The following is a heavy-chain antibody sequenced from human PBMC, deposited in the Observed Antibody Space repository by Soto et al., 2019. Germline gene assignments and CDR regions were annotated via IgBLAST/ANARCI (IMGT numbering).Heavy chain of an antibody. CDR3: AKWEDYGGTSY. Sequence: QVQLVESGGGVVQPGRSLRLSCAASGFTFSSYGMHWVRQASGKGLEWVAVIWYDGSNKYYADSVKGRFTISRDNSKNTLYLQMNSLRAEDTAVYYCAKWEDYGGTSYWGQGTLVTVSS. CDR1: GFTFSSYG. CDR2: IWYDGSNK. D-gene: IGHD4-17*01. J-gene: IGHJ4*02. V-gene: IGHV3-33*06.